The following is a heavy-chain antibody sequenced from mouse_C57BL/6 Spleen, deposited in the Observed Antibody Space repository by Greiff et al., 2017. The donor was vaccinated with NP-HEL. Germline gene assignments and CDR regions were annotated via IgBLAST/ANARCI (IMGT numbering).Heavy chain of an antibody. D-gene: IGHD2-1*01. CDR1: GFTFSSYA. V-gene: IGHV5-4*01. CDR3: ARDENGNPGH. CDR2: ISDGGSYT. J-gene: IGHJ2*01. Sequence: EVKLQQSGGGLVKPGGSLKLSCAASGFTFSSYAMSWVRQTPEKRLEWVATISDGGSYTYYPDNVKGRFTISRDNAKNNLYLQMSHLKSEDTAMYYCARDENGNPGHWGQGTTLTVSS.